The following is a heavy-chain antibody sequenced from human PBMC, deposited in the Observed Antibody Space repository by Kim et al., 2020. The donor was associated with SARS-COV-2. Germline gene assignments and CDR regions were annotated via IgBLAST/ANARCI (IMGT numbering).Heavy chain of an antibody. CDR2: INHSGST. CDR3: AIDSGRPVSPRFDY. Sequence: SETLSLTCAVYGGSFSGYYWSWIRQPPGKGLEWIGEINHSGSTNYNPSLKSRVTISVDTSKNQFSLKLSSVTAADTAVYYCAIDSGRPVSPRFDYWGQGTLVTVSS. V-gene: IGHV4-34*01. J-gene: IGHJ4*02. D-gene: IGHD6-19*01. CDR1: GGSFSGYY.